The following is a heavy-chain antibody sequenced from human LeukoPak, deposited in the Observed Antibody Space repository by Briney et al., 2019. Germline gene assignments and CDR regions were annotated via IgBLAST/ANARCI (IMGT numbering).Heavy chain of an antibody. CDR1: GFTFSSYE. J-gene: IGHJ3*02. CDR3: ARVKPGGYGAFDI. D-gene: IGHD3-22*01. V-gene: IGHV3-30*04. Sequence: PGGPLGLSCAASGFTFSSYEMNWVRQAPGKGLEWVAVISYDGSNKYYADSVKGRFTISRDNSKNTLYLQMNSLRAEDTAVYYCARVKPGGYGAFDIWGQGTMVTVSS. CDR2: ISYDGSNK.